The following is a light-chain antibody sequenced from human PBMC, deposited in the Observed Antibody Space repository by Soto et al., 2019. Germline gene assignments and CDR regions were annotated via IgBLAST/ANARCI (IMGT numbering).Light chain of an antibody. CDR2: KVS. CDR1: QSLLHSDGKTY. CDR3: MQGTHWPIT. J-gene: IGKJ5*01. Sequence: DIVMTQTPLSLSVTPGQPASISCKSSQSLLHSDGKTYLYWYLQKPGQPPRRLIYKVSNRDSGVPARFSGSGSGTDFALKISRVEAEDVGVYYCMQGTHWPITFGQGTRLEIK. V-gene: IGKV2-30*02.